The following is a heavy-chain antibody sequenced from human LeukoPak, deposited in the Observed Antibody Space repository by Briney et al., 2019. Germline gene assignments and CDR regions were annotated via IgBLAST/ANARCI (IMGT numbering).Heavy chain of an antibody. V-gene: IGHV3-7*01. D-gene: IGHD1-26*01. CDR1: GFTFNNYW. CDR2: IKQDGSEK. Sequence: GGSLRLSCAASGFTFNNYWMSWVRQAPGKGLQWVANIKQDGSEKYYVDSVKGRFTISRDNAKNSLYVQMNGLRAEDTAVYYCARLRGLYSDTNRYQTALDCWGQGTLVTVSS. J-gene: IGHJ4*02. CDR3: ARLRGLYSDTNRYQTALDC.